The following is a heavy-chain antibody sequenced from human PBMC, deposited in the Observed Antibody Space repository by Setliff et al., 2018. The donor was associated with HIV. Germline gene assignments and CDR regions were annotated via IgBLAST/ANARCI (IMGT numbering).Heavy chain of an antibody. CDR3: ARDPGGYDSSGFDAFDI. Sequence: GASVKVSCKASGGTFSSYAISWVRQAPGQGLEWMGGIIPIFGTANYAQKFQGRVTITADESTGTAYMELSSLRSEDTAVYYCARDPGGYDSSGFDAFDIWGQGTMVTVS. CDR1: GGTFSSYA. V-gene: IGHV1-69*13. J-gene: IGHJ3*02. D-gene: IGHD3-22*01. CDR2: IIPIFGTA.